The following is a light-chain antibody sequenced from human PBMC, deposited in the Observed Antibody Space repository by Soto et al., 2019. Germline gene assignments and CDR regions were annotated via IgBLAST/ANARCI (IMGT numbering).Light chain of an antibody. CDR3: QSYDTSLSGYV. CDR2: ANT. J-gene: IGLJ1*01. CDR1: GSNIGAGYD. Sequence: QSVLTQPPSVSGAPGQRVTISCTGSGSNIGAGYDIHWYQQVPGTAPKPLIYANTNRASVVPDRFSGSKSGTSASLAITVIQAEDEADYYCQSYDTSLSGYVFGPGTKLTVL. V-gene: IGLV1-40*01.